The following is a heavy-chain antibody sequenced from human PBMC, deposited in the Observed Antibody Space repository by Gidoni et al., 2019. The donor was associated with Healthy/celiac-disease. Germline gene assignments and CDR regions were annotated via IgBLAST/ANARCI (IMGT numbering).Heavy chain of an antibody. J-gene: IGHJ4*02. V-gene: IGHV4-34*01. CDR1: GGSFSGYY. D-gene: IGHD1-26*01. CDR3: ARVRWERPDY. Sequence: QVQLQQWGAGLLKPSETLSLTCPVCGGSFSGYYWSWIRQPPGKGLEWIGEINHSGSTNYNPSLKSRVTISVDTSKNQFSLKLSSVTAADTAVYYCARVRWERPDYWGQGTLVTVSS. CDR2: INHSGST.